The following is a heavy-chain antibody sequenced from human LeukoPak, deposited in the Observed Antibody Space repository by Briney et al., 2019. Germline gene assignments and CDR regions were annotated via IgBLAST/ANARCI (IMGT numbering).Heavy chain of an antibody. Sequence: GGSLRLSCAASGFTFSSYAMSWVRQAPGKGLEWVSAISGSGGSTYYADSVKGRFTISRDNSKNTLYLQMNSLRAEDTAVYYCAKFTYGQWPTPYYFDYWGQGTLVTVSS. CDR1: GFTFSSYA. CDR2: ISGSGGST. V-gene: IGHV3-23*01. D-gene: IGHD6-19*01. J-gene: IGHJ4*02. CDR3: AKFTYGQWPTPYYFDY.